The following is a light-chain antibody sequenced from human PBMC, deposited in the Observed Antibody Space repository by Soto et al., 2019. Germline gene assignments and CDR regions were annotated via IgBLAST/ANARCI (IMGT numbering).Light chain of an antibody. Sequence: DIVMTQSPDSLTVSLGERATINCKSSQTVLHSSNNKNFLAWYQQKPGQPPKLLIYWASTRQSGVPDRFSGSGSGTDFTLTISSLQAEDVEVYYCHQYYSAPYTFGQGTKLEIK. CDR3: HQYYSAPYT. J-gene: IGKJ2*01. CDR1: QTVLHSSNNKNF. V-gene: IGKV4-1*01. CDR2: WAS.